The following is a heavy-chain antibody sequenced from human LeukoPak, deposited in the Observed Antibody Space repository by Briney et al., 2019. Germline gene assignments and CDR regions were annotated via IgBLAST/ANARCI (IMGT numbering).Heavy chain of an antibody. J-gene: IGHJ4*02. V-gene: IGHV3-21*01. CDR3: ARGGGAVPIDY. D-gene: IGHD2-21*01. CDR2: ISGSSYI. CDR1: GFTFSSYS. Sequence: PGGSLRLSCAASGFTFSSYSMNWVRQAPGKGLEWVSSISGSSYIYYADSVKGRFTISRDNAKNSLFLQMNSLRAEDTAVYYCARGGGAVPIDYWGQGTLVTVSS.